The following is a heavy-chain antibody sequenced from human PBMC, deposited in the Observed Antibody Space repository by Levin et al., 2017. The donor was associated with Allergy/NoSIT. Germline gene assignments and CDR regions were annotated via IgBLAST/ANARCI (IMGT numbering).Heavy chain of an antibody. J-gene: IGHJ4*02. D-gene: IGHD3-16*01. CDR3: SRGNSLKQGVWRPCDY. CDR2: MNPKSGNT. CDR1: GYAFVDYD. V-gene: IGHV1-8*01. Sequence: ASVKVSCKASGYAFVDYDINWVRQATGQGLEWIGWMNPKSGNTGYAQKFQGRVTMTRDTSIIEAYIELGSLTSEDTAVYFCSRGNSLKQGVWRPCDYWGQGTLVTVSS.